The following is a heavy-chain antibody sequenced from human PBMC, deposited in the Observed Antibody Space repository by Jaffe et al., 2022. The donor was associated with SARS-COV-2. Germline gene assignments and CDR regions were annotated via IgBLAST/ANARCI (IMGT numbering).Heavy chain of an antibody. CDR2: ITGNSGKI. CDR3: AKVAGTGYFDL. J-gene: IGHJ2*01. V-gene: IGHV3-9*01. Sequence: EVQLVESGGDLVQPGRSLRLSCAASGFTFDHYAMHWVRQAPGKGLEWVSGITGNSGKIGYADFVMGRFTISRDNAKTSLYLQMNSLRAEDTALYFCAKVAGTGYFDLWGRGTLVTVSS. CDR1: GFTFDHYA. D-gene: IGHD2-15*01.